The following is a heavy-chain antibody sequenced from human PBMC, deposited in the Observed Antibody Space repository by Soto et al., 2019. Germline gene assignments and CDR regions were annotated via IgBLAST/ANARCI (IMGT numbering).Heavy chain of an antibody. D-gene: IGHD3-22*01. V-gene: IGHV4-39*01. J-gene: IGHJ5*02. Sequence: SETLSLTCTVSGGSISGSSDYWGWIRQPPGKGLEWIGSIFYSGSTYYNPSLKSRVTLSVDKSKNKFSLKLTSVTAADTSVYYCATDSSYYYDSSAYYSNWFDPWGQGMLVTVSS. CDR3: ATDSSYYYDSSAYYSNWFDP. CDR1: GGSISGSSDY. CDR2: IFYSGST.